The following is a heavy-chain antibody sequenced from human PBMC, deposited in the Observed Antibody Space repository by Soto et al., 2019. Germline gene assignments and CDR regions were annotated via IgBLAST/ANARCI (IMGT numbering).Heavy chain of an antibody. D-gene: IGHD1-26*01. V-gene: IGHV4-31*03. Sequence: QVQLQESGPGLVKPSQTLSLTCTVSGGSISTGGYYWSWIRQHPGRGLEWIGYIYHSGMTFSNPSLQRRVAISIDTSKNKFTLKLSSVTAADTAVYCCATVRWELHDAFDIGGQGTMVSVSS. J-gene: IGHJ3*02. CDR1: GGSISTGGYY. CDR3: ATVRWELHDAFDI. CDR2: IYHSGMT.